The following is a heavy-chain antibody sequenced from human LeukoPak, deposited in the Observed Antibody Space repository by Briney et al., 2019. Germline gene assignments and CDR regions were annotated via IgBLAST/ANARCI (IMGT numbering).Heavy chain of an antibody. CDR3: AKTRPLDSSSWSHGDY. D-gene: IGHD6-13*01. J-gene: IGHJ4*02. CDR2: ISYDGRNE. CDR1: GFTFSSYA. V-gene: IGHV3-30*18. Sequence: PGGSLRLSCAASGFTFSSYAMHWVRQAPGKGLDWVAAISYDGRNEYYADSVKGRLTISRDNSKNTLYLQMNGLRAEDTAVYYCAKTRPLDSSSWSHGDYWGQGTLVTVSS.